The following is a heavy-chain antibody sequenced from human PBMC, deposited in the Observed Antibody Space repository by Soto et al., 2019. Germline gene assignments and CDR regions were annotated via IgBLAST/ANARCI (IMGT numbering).Heavy chain of an antibody. CDR3: AKGDTKIDY. CDR2: ISASGGST. J-gene: IGHJ4*02. CDR1: GFTFSSYA. V-gene: IGHV3-23*01. Sequence: PGGSLRLSCAASGFTFSSYAVSWVRQAPGKGLEWVSTISASGGSTYYADSVKGRFTISRDNSKNTLYLQMNSLRAEDTAVYYCAKGDTKIDYWGQGTLVTVAS.